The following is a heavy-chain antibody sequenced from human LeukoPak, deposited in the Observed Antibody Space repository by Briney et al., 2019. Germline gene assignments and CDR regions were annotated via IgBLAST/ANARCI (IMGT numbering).Heavy chain of an antibody. V-gene: IGHV3-30*04. J-gene: IGHJ4*02. CDR2: ISYDGSNK. Sequence: QPGRSLRLSCAASGFTFSSYAMHWVRQAPGKGLEWVAVISYDGSNKYYADSVKGRFTISRDNSKNTLYLQMNSLRAEDTAVYYCARDHISYYNVLDYWGQGTLVTVSS. D-gene: IGHD3-10*01. CDR3: ARDHISYYNVLDY. CDR1: GFTFSSYA.